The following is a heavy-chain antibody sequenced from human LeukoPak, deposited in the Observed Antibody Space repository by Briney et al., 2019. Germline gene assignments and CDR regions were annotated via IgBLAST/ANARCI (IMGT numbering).Heavy chain of an antibody. D-gene: IGHD3-3*01. Sequence: PSETLSLTCSVSGGSISSSNYYWGWIRQPPGKGLEWIGSIYYSGSTYYNPSLKSRVTISVDTSKNQFSLKLSSVTAADTAVYYCARVRLLRFGLDVWGKGTTVTVSS. V-gene: IGHV4-39*07. CDR1: GGSISSSNYY. J-gene: IGHJ6*04. CDR2: IYYSGST. CDR3: ARVRLLRFGLDV.